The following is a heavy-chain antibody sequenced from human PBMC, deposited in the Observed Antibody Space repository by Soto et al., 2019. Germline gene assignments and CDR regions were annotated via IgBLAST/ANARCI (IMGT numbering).Heavy chain of an antibody. Sequence: EVQLVESGGGLVQPGGSLRLSCAASGFTVSSNYMSWVRQAPGKGLEWVSVIYSGGSTYYADSVKGRFTISRDNSKNTLYLQMNSLRAEDTAVYYCARERTMLYYYYGMDVWGQGTTVTVSS. J-gene: IGHJ6*02. D-gene: IGHD2-8*01. V-gene: IGHV3-66*01. CDR1: GFTVSSNY. CDR3: ARERTMLYYYYGMDV. CDR2: IYSGGST.